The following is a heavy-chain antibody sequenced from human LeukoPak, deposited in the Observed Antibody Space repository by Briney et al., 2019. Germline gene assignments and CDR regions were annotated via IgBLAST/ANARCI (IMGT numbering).Heavy chain of an antibody. J-gene: IGHJ5*02. CDR2: IYYTGST. CDR1: GGSLSSHY. V-gene: IGHV4-59*11. CDR3: ANSPAGAARWFDP. Sequence: SETLSLTCTVSGGSLSSHYWSWIRQPPGKGLEWIGYIYYTGSTNYNPSLKSRVTISVDTSKNQFSLKVSSVTAADTAVYYYANSPAGAARWFDPWGQGTLVTVSS. D-gene: IGHD6-25*01.